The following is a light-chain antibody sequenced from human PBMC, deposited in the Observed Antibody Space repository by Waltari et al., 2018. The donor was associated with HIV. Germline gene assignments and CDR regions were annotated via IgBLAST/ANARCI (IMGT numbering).Light chain of an antibody. CDR3: ASYAGRNNLV. CDR2: EVY. V-gene: IGLV2-8*01. Sequence: QSALTPPPPASASPGQSATILCSGTSRDVGGYYYFSWYKQQPGEAPKVVIFEVYKRPSGVPDRLSGSKSGNTASLTVSGLQAEDEATYYCASYAGRNNLVFGGGTKLTVL. CDR1: SRDVGGYYY. J-gene: IGLJ2*01.